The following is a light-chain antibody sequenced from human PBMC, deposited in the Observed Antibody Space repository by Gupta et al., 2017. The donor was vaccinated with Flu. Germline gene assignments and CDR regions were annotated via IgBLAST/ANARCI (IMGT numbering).Light chain of an antibody. Sequence: GARAPLSCRASQSVYSNLAWYQQKPGQAPRLLFDGASARATGLPARISASASGTESTLTISSLQSEDFAVYYCQQYYDWPWTFGQGTKVEIK. J-gene: IGKJ1*01. V-gene: IGKV3-15*01. CDR3: QQYYDWPWT. CDR2: GAS. CDR1: QSVYSN.